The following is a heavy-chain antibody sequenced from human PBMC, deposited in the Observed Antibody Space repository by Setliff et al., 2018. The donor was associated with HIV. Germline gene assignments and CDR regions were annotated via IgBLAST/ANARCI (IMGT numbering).Heavy chain of an antibody. J-gene: IGHJ4*02. CDR2: VSHTGST. D-gene: IGHD3-22*01. Sequence: PSETLSLTCAVYGGSLSGYYWRWIRQPPGKGLEWIGDVSHTGSTNYNPSLKSRITISVDTSKNQFSLKLTSVTAADTAFYYCARGRRGYNFRLDYWGPGTLVTVSS. CDR3: ARGRRGYNFRLDY. CDR1: GGSLSGYY. V-gene: IGHV4-34*01.